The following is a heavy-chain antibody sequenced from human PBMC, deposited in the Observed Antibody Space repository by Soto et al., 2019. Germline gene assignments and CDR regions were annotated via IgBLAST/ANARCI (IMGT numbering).Heavy chain of an antibody. Sequence: SETLSLTCTVSGGSISSYYWSWIRQPPGKGLEWIGYIYYSGSTNYNPSLKSRVTISVDTSKNQFSLKLSSVTAAVTAVYYCARNVGSGRSYYYYYYMDVWGKGTTVTVSS. CDR1: GGSISSYY. CDR2: IYYSGST. D-gene: IGHD3-10*01. V-gene: IGHV4-59*08. J-gene: IGHJ6*03. CDR3: ARNVGSGRSYYYYYYMDV.